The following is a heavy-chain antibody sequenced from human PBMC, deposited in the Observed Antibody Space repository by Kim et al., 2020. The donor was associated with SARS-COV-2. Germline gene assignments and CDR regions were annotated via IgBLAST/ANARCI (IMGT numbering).Heavy chain of an antibody. CDR1: GFTVSSYY. Sequence: GGSLRLSCAASGFTVSSYYMSWVRQAPGKGLEWVSAIYSGGSTYHSDAVPGGRIISSDNTTNTLHYQLISLLAEDTAADYCWRVSSDTSEFDYFGYGTL. CDR2: IYSGGST. D-gene: IGHD3-16*01. J-gene: IGHJ4*03. V-gene: IGHV3-53*01. CDR3: WRVSSDTSEFDY.